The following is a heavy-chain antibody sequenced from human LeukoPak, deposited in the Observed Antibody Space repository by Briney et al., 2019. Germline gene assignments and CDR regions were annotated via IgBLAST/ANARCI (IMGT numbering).Heavy chain of an antibody. CDR1: GVSISSYY. D-gene: IGHD3-22*01. CDR2: IYCSGST. V-gene: IGHV4-59*01. J-gene: IGHJ4*02. CDR3: ARVLSDSSSYYPFDY. Sequence: SETLSLTCTVSGVSISSYYWSWIRQPPGKGLVWIGYIYCSGSTYHNPSLKSRVTISVDTSKNQFSLKLSSVTAADTAVYYCARVLSDSSSYYPFDYWGQGTLVTVSS.